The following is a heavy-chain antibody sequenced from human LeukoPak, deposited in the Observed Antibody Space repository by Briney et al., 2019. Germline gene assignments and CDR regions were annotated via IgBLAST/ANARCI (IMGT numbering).Heavy chain of an antibody. Sequence: GGSLRLSRAASRFTFSSYSMNSVREAPGKRLEWVSYISSSSSNLYYADSVKGRFTISRENAKNSLYLQMNSLRDEDTAVYYCARDLDSRFDYWGQGTLVTVSS. CDR1: RFTFSSYS. J-gene: IGHJ4*02. V-gene: IGHV3-48*02. CDR2: ISSSSSNL. CDR3: ARDLDSRFDY.